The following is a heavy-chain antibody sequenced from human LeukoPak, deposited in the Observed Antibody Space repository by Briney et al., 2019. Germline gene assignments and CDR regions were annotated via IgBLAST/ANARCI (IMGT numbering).Heavy chain of an antibody. CDR1: GFTFSSYE. D-gene: IGHD3-16*02. CDR3: ATAPQTYRYLGY. CDR2: ISSSGSTI. Sequence: GGSLRLSCAASGFTFSSYEMNWVRQAPGKGLEWVSYISSSGSTIYYADSVKGRFTISRDNGKNSLYLQMNSLRAEDTALYYCATAPQTYRYLGYWGQGTLVTVSS. V-gene: IGHV3-48*03. J-gene: IGHJ4*02.